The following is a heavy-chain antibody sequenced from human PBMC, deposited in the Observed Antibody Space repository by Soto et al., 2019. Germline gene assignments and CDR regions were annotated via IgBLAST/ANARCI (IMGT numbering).Heavy chain of an antibody. CDR3: ARSPGYDILTGYYNQPRSSYYFDY. J-gene: IGHJ4*02. V-gene: IGHV4-59*01. CDR1: GGSISSYY. CDR2: IYYSGST. D-gene: IGHD3-9*01. Sequence: SETLSLTCTVSGGSISSYYWSWIRQPPGKGLEWIGYIYYSGSTNYNPSLKSRVTISVDTSKNQFSLKLSSVTAADTAVYYCARSPGYDILTGYYNQPRSSYYFDYWGQGTLVTVSS.